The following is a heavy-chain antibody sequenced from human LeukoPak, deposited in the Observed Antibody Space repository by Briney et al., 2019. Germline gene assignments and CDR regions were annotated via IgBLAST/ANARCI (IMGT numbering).Heavy chain of an antibody. J-gene: IGHJ2*01. Sequence: AETLSLTCTVSGGSISSGGYYWSWIRQHPGKGLEGIGYIYYRGPTKHNPSQNSRATIPIHTPKTLSSLEVSCGPRADPAVYHYYRLSTNYNPSRQSRVTISVDPSKHQFSLKLRSVPAAETAVDYCASPRSASSWWYLDLWGRGNLVPVS. CDR2: IYYRGPT. D-gene: IGHD1-1*01. CDR3: YRLSTNYNPSRQSRVTISVDPSKHQFSLKLRSVPAAETAVDYCASPRSASSWWYLDL. V-gene: IGHV4-61*08. CDR1: GGSISSGGYY.